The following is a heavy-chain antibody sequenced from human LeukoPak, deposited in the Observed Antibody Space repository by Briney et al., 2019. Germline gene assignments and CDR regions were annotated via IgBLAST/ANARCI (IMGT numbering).Heavy chain of an antibody. V-gene: IGHV3-48*03. D-gene: IGHD5-24*01. J-gene: IGHJ4*02. CDR3: AREGGGYNNRGFDY. Sequence: GGSLRLSCAASGFTFSSYEMNWVRQAPGKGLEWVSYISSSGSTIYYADSVKGRFTISRDNAKNSLYLQMNSLRAEDTAVYYCAREGGGYNNRGFDYWGQGTLVTVSP. CDR2: ISSSGSTI. CDR1: GFTFSSYE.